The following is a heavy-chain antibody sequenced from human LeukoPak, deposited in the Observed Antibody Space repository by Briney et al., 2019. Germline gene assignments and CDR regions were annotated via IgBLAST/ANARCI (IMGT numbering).Heavy chain of an antibody. CDR1: GFTISFYW. V-gene: IGHV3-7*04. CDR3: VRDGGYYGPDS. Sequence: GGSLRLSCAASGFTISFYWMSWVRQAPGKGLEWVANINQVASEKNYVDSVKGRFTISRDNAKNSLYLQMNGVRAEGTAMYYCVRDGGYYGPDSWGQGALVSVSS. D-gene: IGHD3-10*01. J-gene: IGHJ4*02. CDR2: INQVASEK.